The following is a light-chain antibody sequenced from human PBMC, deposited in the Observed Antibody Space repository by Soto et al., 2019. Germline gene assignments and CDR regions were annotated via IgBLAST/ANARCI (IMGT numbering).Light chain of an antibody. Sequence: QSVLTQPPSASGSPGQSVTISCTGTSSDVGGYNYVSWYQQHPGKAPKLMIYEVNKRPSGVPDRFSGSKSGNTASLTVSGLQAEDEAGYYCSSYAGNSYVFGTGTKLTVL. V-gene: IGLV2-8*01. J-gene: IGLJ1*01. CDR1: SSDVGGYNY. CDR2: EVN. CDR3: SSYAGNSYV.